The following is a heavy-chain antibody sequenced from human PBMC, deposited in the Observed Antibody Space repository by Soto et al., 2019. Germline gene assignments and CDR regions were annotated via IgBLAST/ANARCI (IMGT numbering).Heavy chain of an antibody. CDR1: GFTFSNYW. D-gene: IGHD1-26*01. J-gene: IGHJ4*02. CDR2: MNSDGSNT. CDR3: ATSKVGVSNGPTTD. V-gene: IGHV3-74*01. Sequence: EVQLVESGGALVQPGGSLRLSCAASGFTFSNYWMHWVRQAPGKGLVWISRMNSDGSNTVYADAVKGRFTISRDNAKNTLYLQMKSLRVEDTAVYYCATSKVGVSNGPTTDWGQGTLVTVSS.